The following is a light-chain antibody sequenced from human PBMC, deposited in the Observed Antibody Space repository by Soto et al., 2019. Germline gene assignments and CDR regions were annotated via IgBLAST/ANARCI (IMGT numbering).Light chain of an antibody. V-gene: IGKV1-6*01. Sequence: AIQMTQSPSSLSASVGDRVTITCRATQGIREDLGWYQQKPGKAPKLLIYAPSSLQSGVPSRFSGSRSGTDFTLTISSLQPEDFATYFCLQDQGFPLTFGGGTKVEIK. CDR1: QGIRED. CDR3: LQDQGFPLT. CDR2: APS. J-gene: IGKJ4*01.